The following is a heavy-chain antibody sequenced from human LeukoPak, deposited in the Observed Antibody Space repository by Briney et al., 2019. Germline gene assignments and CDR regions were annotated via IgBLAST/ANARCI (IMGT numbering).Heavy chain of an antibody. CDR1: GGSISSYY. J-gene: IGHJ6*02. D-gene: IGHD2-2*01. CDR3: ARYFLGYCSSTSCSKDYYGMDV. CDR2: IYYSGST. Sequence: KPSETLSLTCTVSGGSISSYYWSWIRQPPGKGLEWIGYIYYSGSTNYNPSLKRRVTISVDTSKNQFSLKLSSVTAADTAVYYCARYFLGYCSSTSCSKDYYGMDVWGQGTTVTVSS. V-gene: IGHV4-59*08.